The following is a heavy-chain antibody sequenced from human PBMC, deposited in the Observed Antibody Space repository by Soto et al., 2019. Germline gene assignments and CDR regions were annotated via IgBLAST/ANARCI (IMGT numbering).Heavy chain of an antibody. CDR1: GYTFTSYG. V-gene: IGHV1-18*01. Sequence: QVQLVQSGAEVRKPGASVKVSCKTSGYTFTSYGITWVRQAPGQGLEWMGWISAHNGTTNYAQKLQGRVTMTTDTSTRTAYLELRSLRSDDTAVYYCAREWLYYDSLTGYKFYYYYYGMDVWGQGTTVTVSS. CDR3: AREWLYYDSLTGYKFYYYYYGMDV. J-gene: IGHJ6*02. CDR2: ISAHNGTT. D-gene: IGHD3-9*01.